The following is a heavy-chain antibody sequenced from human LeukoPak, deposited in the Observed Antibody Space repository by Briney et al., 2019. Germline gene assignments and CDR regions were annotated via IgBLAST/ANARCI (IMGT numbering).Heavy chain of an antibody. V-gene: IGHV3-23*01. CDR3: AKDLTNDILTGPVPY. Sequence: GGSLRLSCAASGFTFSSYSMTWVRQAPGEGLEWVSVITASGDSTSYADSVKGRFTVSRDNPKNTLYLQMNSLRAEDTAVYYCAKDLTNDILTGPVPYWGQGTLVTVSS. CDR2: ITASGDST. CDR1: GFTFSSYS. J-gene: IGHJ4*02. D-gene: IGHD3-9*01.